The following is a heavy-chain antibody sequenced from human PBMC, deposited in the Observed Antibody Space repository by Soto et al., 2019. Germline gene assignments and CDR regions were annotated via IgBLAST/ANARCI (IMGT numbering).Heavy chain of an antibody. D-gene: IGHD3-10*01. V-gene: IGHV3-7*01. Sequence: GGSLRLSCAASGFTFSSYWMSWVRQAPGKGLEWVANIKQDGSEKYYVDSVKGRFTISRDNAKNSRYLQMNSLRAEDTAVYYCASSMVRGVIIYYYYYMDVWGKGTTVTVSS. CDR2: IKQDGSEK. CDR1: GFTFSSYW. CDR3: ASSMVRGVIIYYYYYMDV. J-gene: IGHJ6*03.